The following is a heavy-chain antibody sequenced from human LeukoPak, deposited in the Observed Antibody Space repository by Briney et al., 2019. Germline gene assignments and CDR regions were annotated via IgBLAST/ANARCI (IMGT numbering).Heavy chain of an antibody. CDR1: GFTFSSYG. D-gene: IGHD3-22*01. J-gene: IGHJ4*02. CDR2: ISYDGSNK. CDR3: AKSPFPSDYYDSSGYPGDYFDY. V-gene: IGHV3-30*18. Sequence: QPGRSLRLSCAASGFTFSSYGMHWVRQAPGKGLEWVAVISYDGSNKYYADSVKGRFTISRDNSKNTLYLQMNSLRAEDTAVCYCAKSPFPSDYYDSSGYPGDYFDYWGQGTLVTVSS.